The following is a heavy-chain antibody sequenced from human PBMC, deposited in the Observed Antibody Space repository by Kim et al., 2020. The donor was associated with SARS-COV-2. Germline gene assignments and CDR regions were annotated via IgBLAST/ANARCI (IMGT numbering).Heavy chain of an antibody. CDR2: INHSGST. Sequence: SETLSLTCAVYGGSFSGYYWSWIRQPPGKGLEWIGEINHSGSTNYNPSLKSRVTISVDTSKNQFSLKLSSVTAVDTAVYYCASTGSYYYDSSAEYFQHWGQGTLVTVSS. J-gene: IGHJ1*01. V-gene: IGHV4-34*01. CDR3: ASTGSYYYDSSAEYFQH. CDR1: GGSFSGYY. D-gene: IGHD3-22*01.